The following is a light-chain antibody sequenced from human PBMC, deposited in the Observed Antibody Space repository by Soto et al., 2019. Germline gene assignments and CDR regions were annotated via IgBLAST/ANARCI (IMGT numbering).Light chain of an antibody. CDR3: QQYGSSPRK. Sequence: EIVFTQSPVTLSLSPVERATLSFMASQSVTSSYLAWYQLKPGQAPRLLIYGASSRATGIPDRFSGSGSGTDFTLTISRLDPEDFAVYFCQQYGSSPRKFGQGTKVDIK. CDR2: GAS. V-gene: IGKV3-20*01. CDR1: QSVTSSY. J-gene: IGKJ1*01.